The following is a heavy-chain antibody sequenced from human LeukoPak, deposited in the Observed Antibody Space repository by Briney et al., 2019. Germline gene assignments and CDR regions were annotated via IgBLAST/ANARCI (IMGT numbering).Heavy chain of an antibody. V-gene: IGHV3-23*01. J-gene: IGHJ6*02. D-gene: IGHD3-10*01. CDR1: GFTFTTYA. CDR2: ISGSGGST. CDR3: AKDQDASGTFYNYGMDV. Sequence: GGPLRLSCAASGFTFTTYAMSWVRQAPGKGLEWVSLISGSGGSTNYADSVKGRFTISRDNSKNTLFLHMNSLRAEDTAVYYCAKDQDASGTFYNYGMDVWGQGTTVTVSS.